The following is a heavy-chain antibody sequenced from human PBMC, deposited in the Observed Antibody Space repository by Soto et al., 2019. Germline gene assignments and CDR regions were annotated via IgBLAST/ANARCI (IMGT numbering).Heavy chain of an antibody. D-gene: IGHD3-22*01. J-gene: IGHJ4*02. CDR1: GGSISNYY. Sequence: QVQLQESGPGLVKPSETLSLTCTVSGGSISNYYWSWIRQPPGKGLEWIGYIYYSGSTNYNPSLKSRVTISVDTSKNQFSLKPSSVTAADTAVYYCARVDYDSSGYYYGYWAQGTLVTVSS. V-gene: IGHV4-59*01. CDR2: IYYSGST. CDR3: ARVDYDSSGYYYGY.